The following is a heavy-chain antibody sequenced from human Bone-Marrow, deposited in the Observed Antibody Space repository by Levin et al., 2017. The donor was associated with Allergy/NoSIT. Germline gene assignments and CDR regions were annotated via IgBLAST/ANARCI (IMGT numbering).Heavy chain of an antibody. Sequence: GESLKISCKASGYTFTSYYMHWVRQAPGQGLEWMGIINPSGGSTSYAQKFQGRVTMTRDTSTSTVYMELSSLRSEDTAVYYCARNIVPAAMMGPYYYYGMDVWGQGTTVTVSS. CDR1: GYTFTSYY. J-gene: IGHJ6*02. CDR3: ARNIVPAAMMGPYYYYGMDV. CDR2: INPSGGST. D-gene: IGHD2-2*01. V-gene: IGHV1-46*01.